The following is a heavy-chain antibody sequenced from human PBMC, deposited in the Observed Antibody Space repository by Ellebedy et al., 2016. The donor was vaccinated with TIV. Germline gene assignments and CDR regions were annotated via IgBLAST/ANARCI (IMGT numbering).Heavy chain of an antibody. CDR2: IYYSGTT. Sequence: MPSETLSLTCTVSGGSISTSNFYWGWVRQPPGKGLEWIGTIYYSGTTQYNPSLKSRVTISLDTSKGQFPLKMSSVTAADTAIYYCARGYYNSGKYFSPGEWGQGTLVTVSS. CDR1: GGSISTSNFY. J-gene: IGHJ4*01. CDR3: ARGYYNSGKYFSPGE. V-gene: IGHV4-39*06. D-gene: IGHD3-10*01.